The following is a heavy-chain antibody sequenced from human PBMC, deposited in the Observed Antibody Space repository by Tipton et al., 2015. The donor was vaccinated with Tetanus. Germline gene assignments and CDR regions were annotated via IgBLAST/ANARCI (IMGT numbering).Heavy chain of an antibody. Sequence: TLSLTCTVSGGSISSSSYYWGWIRQPPGKGLEWIGSIYYSGSTYYNPSLKSRVTISVDTSKNQFSLKLSSVTAADTAVYYCARHPKIWFGELMYPLGGPSYYFDYWGQGTLVTVSS. D-gene: IGHD3-10*01. J-gene: IGHJ4*02. V-gene: IGHV4-39*01. CDR1: GGSISSSSYY. CDR3: ARHPKIWFGELMYPLGGPSYYFDY. CDR2: IYYSGST.